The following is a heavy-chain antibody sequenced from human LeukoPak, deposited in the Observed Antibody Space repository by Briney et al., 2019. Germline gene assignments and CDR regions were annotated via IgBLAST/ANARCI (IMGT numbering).Heavy chain of an antibody. CDR3: ARGRSGEVIFRVDHGMDV. CDR1: GFTVSTNY. J-gene: IGHJ6*02. D-gene: IGHD3-3*02. CDR2: IYSDGDT. V-gene: IGHV3-53*01. Sequence: GGSLRLSCAASGFTVSTNYMNWVRQTPGKGLECVSVIYSDGDTYYADSGKGRFIISRDNSKNTLYLQMNSLRAEDTAVYYCARGRSGEVIFRVDHGMDVWGQGTTVTVSS.